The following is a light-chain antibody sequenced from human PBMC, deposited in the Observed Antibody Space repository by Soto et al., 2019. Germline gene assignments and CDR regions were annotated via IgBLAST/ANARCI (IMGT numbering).Light chain of an antibody. J-gene: IGLJ2*01. V-gene: IGLV1-40*01. CDR2: GNS. CDR1: SSNIGAGYD. CDR3: QSYDSSLSVI. Sequence: QSVLTQPPSVSGAPGQRVTISCTGSSSNIGAGYDVHWYQQLPGTAPKLLIYGNSNRPSGVPDRFSGSKSGTSASLAITGIQAEDEADYSCQSYDSSLSVIFGGGTKLTVL.